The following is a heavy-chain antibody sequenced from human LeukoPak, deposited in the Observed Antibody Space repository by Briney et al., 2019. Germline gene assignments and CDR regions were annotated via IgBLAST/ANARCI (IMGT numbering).Heavy chain of an antibody. Sequence: ASVKVSCKATGYTLTSYDINWVRQATGQGLEWMGWMNPDSGNTGYAQKFQGRVTMTRDTSISTAYMELSSLRSEDTAVYYCTRETSSRYFDYWGQGTLVTVSS. CDR3: TRETSSRYFDY. V-gene: IGHV1-8*01. CDR2: MNPDSGNT. J-gene: IGHJ4*02. CDR1: GYTLTSYD.